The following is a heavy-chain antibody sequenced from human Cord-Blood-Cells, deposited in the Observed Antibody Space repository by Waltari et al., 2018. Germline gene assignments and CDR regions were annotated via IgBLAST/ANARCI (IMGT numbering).Heavy chain of an antibody. CDR2: IIPICGTA. CDR1: GGTFSSYA. D-gene: IGHD3-22*01. CDR3: ARRSNYYDSSGYYFDY. Sequence: QVQLVQSGAEVKKPGSSVKVSCKASGGTFSSYAISWVRQAPGQGLEWMGGIIPICGTANDAQKFQGRVTITADESTSTAYMELSSLRSEDTAVYYCARRSNYYDSSGYYFDYWGQGTLVTVSS. V-gene: IGHV1-69*01. J-gene: IGHJ4*02.